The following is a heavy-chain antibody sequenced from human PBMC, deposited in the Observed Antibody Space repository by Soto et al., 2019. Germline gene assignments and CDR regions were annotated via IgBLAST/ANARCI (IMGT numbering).Heavy chain of an antibody. J-gene: IGHJ4*02. Sequence: CAAYRYCCNSYGMHSVRQAPGKGLEWVAVIWYDGSNKYYADSVKGRFTISRDNSKNTLYLQMNSLRAEDTAVYYCAREGDPIKPDYGDYVEYFDYWGQGT. CDR3: AREGDPIKPDYGDYVEYFDY. D-gene: IGHD4-17*01. V-gene: IGHV3-33*01. CDR2: IWYDGSNK. CDR1: RYCCNSYG.